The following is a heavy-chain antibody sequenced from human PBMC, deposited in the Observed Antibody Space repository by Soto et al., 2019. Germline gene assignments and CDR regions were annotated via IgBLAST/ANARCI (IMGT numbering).Heavy chain of an antibody. CDR3: AKEINSYGH. J-gene: IGHJ4*02. D-gene: IGHD5-18*01. V-gene: IGHV3-23*01. CDR2: ISGSGDST. Sequence: PGGSLRLSCAASGFTFNSYAMSWVRQAPGKGLEWVSAISGSGDSTNYADSVKGRFTISRDNSENTLYLQMNSLRAEDTAVYYCAKEINSYGHWGQGTLVTVSS. CDR1: GFTFNSYA.